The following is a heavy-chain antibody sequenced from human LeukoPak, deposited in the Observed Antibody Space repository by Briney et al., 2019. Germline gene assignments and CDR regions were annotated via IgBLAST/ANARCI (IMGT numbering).Heavy chain of an antibody. V-gene: IGHV3-7*01. CDR2: IRQDGSQK. Sequence: GGSLRLSCVASGFTFSNYWMNWVRQAPGKGLEWVANIRQDGSQKYYVDSVKGRFTISRDNAKNSLYLQMNSLRAEDTAVYYCVRDWPGDSYGADPWGQGTLVTVSS. D-gene: IGHD5-18*01. J-gene: IGHJ5*02. CDR3: VRDWPGDSYGADP. CDR1: GFTFSNYW.